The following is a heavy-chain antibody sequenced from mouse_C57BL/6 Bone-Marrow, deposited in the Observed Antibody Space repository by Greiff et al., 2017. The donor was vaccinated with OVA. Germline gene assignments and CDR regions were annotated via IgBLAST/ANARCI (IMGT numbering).Heavy chain of an antibody. CDR1: GYTFTSYW. CDR2: INPSSGYT. D-gene: IGHD1-1*01. J-gene: IGHJ2*01. Sequence: VQGVESGAELAKPGASVKLSCKASGYTFTSYWMHWVKQRPGQGLEWIGYINPSSGYTKYNQKFKDQATLTADKSSSTAYMQLSSLTYEDSAVYYCAREYYYGSSYVYFDYWGQGTTLTVSS. V-gene: IGHV1-7*01. CDR3: AREYYYGSSYVYFDY.